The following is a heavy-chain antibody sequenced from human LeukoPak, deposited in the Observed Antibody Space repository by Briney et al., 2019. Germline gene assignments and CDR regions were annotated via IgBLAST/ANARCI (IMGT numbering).Heavy chain of an antibody. Sequence: GASVKVSCKASGYTFTSYGISWVRQAPGQGLGWMGWISAYNGNTNYAQKLQGRVTMTTDASTSTAYMELRSLRSDDTAVYYCASVAYSSGWYRFDYWGQGTLVTVSS. CDR3: ASVAYSSGWYRFDY. CDR2: ISAYNGNT. J-gene: IGHJ4*02. D-gene: IGHD6-19*01. V-gene: IGHV1-18*01. CDR1: GYTFTSYG.